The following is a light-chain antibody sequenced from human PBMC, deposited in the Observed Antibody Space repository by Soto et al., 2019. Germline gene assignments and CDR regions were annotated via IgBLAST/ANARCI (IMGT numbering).Light chain of an antibody. CDR2: AAS. CDR1: QSISSY. CDR3: QQYCSSGT. J-gene: IGKJ1*01. Sequence: DSHVTQAPSALSSSVDDRVTITFRASQSISSYLNWYQQKPGKAPELLIYAASTLQSGVPSRFTGSGSGTDFTLTISRLEPEDFAVYYCQQYCSSGTFGQGAKADI. V-gene: IGKV1-39*01.